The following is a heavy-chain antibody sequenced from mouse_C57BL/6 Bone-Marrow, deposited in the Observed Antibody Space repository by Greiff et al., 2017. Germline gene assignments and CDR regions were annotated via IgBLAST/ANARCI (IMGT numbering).Heavy chain of an antibody. CDR1: GYTFTSYW. Sequence: QVQLQQPGAELVKPGASVKLSCKASGYTFTSYWMQWVKQRPGQGLEWIGEIDPSDSYTNYNQKFKGKATLTVDTSSSTAYMQLSSLTSEDSAVYYCARFYGNYCFDYWGQGTTLTVSS. CDR2: IDPSDSYT. J-gene: IGHJ2*01. D-gene: IGHD2-1*01. V-gene: IGHV1-50*01. CDR3: ARFYGNYCFDY.